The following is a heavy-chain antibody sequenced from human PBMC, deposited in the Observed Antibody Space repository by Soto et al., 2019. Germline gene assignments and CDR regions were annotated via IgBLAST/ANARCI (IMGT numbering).Heavy chain of an antibody. D-gene: IGHD5-18*01. CDR1: GFTFTSSA. Sequence: GASVKVSCKASGFTFTSSAVQWVRQARGQRLEWIGWIVVGSGNTNYAQKFQERVTITRDMSTSTAYMELRSLRSDDTAVYYCARARGSSVYSYGHHFFDYWGQGTLVTVSS. CDR2: IVVGSGNT. V-gene: IGHV1-58*01. J-gene: IGHJ4*02. CDR3: ARARGSSVYSYGHHFFDY.